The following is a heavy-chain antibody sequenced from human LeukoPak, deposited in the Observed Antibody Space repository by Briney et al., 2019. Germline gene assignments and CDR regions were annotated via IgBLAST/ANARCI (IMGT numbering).Heavy chain of an antibody. Sequence: TLSLTCTVSGGSISSDSYYWSWIRQPAGKGLEWIGRIYTSGSTNYNPSLKSRVTISVDTSKNQFSLKLSSVTAADTAVYYCASVIAARPHYYYMDVWGKGTTVTVSS. V-gene: IGHV4-61*02. D-gene: IGHD6-6*01. J-gene: IGHJ6*03. CDR1: GGSISSDSYY. CDR2: IYTSGST. CDR3: ASVIAARPHYYYMDV.